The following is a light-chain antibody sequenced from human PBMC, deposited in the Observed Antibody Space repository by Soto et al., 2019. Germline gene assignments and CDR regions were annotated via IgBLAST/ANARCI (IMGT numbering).Light chain of an antibody. CDR3: HQTYSISGT. CDR1: QSIRNF. CDR2: DAS. V-gene: IGKV1-39*01. Sequence: DIQLTQSPSSLSVSVGDRVTITCRASQSIRNFVNWYHQSPGKAPKLLIYDASHLESGVPPRFSGSGSGTDFTLTITSLRPEDFGTYFCHQTYSISGTFGQGTKVEIK. J-gene: IGKJ1*01.